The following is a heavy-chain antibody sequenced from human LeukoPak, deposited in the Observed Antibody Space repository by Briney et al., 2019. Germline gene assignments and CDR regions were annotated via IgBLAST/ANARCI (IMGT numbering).Heavy chain of an antibody. J-gene: IGHJ4*02. CDR1: GGSITNTNY. Sequence: SETLSLTCGVSGGSITNTNYWTWVRQPPGKGLELIGEVNLQGSTNYNPSLMGRVAISVDTSENHISLQLTSVTAADTAVYYCAREGGPYRPLDYSGQGTLVTVSS. V-gene: IGHV4-4*02. CDR2: VNLQGST. CDR3: AREGGPYRPLDY.